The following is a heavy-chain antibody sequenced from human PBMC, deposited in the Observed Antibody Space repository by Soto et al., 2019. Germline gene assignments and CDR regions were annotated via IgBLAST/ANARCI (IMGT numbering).Heavy chain of an antibody. CDR3: GRERGRARTYYMDV. D-gene: IGHD3-10*01. CDR1: GGSISSDY. Sequence: SETLSLTCTVSGGSISSDYWSWIRQPPGKGLEWIGYINYSGSTNYNPSLKSRVTISVDTSKNQFSLKLSSVTAADTAVYYCGRERGRARTYYMDVWGKGTTVTVSS. V-gene: IGHV4-59*12. J-gene: IGHJ6*03. CDR2: INYSGST.